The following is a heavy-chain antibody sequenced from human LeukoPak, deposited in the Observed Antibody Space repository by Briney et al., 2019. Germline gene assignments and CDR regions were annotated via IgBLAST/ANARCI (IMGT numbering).Heavy chain of an antibody. J-gene: IGHJ6*03. D-gene: IGHD3-3*01. V-gene: IGHV3-23*01. CDR1: GFTFSSYA. Sequence: GGSLRLSCAASGFTFSSYAMSWVRQAPGKGLEWVSAISGSGGSTYYADSVKGRFTISRDNSKNTLYLQMNSLRAEDTAVYYCAKGPRDRRITIFGVAPTNLPTAYMDVWGKGTTVTVSS. CDR2: ISGSGGST. CDR3: AKGPRDRRITIFGVAPTNLPTAYMDV.